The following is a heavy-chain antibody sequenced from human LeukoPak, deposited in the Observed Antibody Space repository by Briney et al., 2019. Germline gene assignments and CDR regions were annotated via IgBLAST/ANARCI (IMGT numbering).Heavy chain of an antibody. Sequence: GASVKVSRKASGYTFTSYGISWVRQAPGQGLEWMGWISAYNGNTNYAQKLQGRVTMTTDTSTSTAYMELRSLRSDDTAVYYCARDFPDIVVVPAAISLYYYYYMDVWGKGTTVTVSS. CDR2: ISAYNGNT. CDR3: ARDFPDIVVVPAAISLYYYYYMDV. CDR1: GYTFTSYG. V-gene: IGHV1-18*01. J-gene: IGHJ6*03. D-gene: IGHD2-2*02.